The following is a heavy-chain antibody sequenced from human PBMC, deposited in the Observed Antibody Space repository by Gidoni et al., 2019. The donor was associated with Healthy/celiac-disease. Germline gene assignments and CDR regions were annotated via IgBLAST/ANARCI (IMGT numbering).Heavy chain of an antibody. D-gene: IGHD3-3*01. V-gene: IGHV4-39*01. Sequence: QLQLQESGPGLVKPSETLSLTCTVSGGSISSSSYYWGWLRQPPGKGLEWIGSIYYSGSTYYNPSLKSRVTISVDTSKNQFSLKLSSVTAADTAVYYCARRSRIRFLEWPGDAFDIWGQGTMVTVSS. CDR1: GGSISSSSYY. CDR3: ARRSRIRFLEWPGDAFDI. J-gene: IGHJ3*02. CDR2: IYYSGST.